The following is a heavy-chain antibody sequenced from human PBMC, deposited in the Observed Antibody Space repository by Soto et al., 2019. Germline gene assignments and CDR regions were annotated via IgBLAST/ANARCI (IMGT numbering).Heavy chain of an antibody. CDR1: GYSISSDNW. J-gene: IGHJ4*02. CDR2: IYYTGST. V-gene: IGHV4-28*01. CDR3: ARKTAGSYPLDD. Sequence: QVQLRESGPGLVKPSDTLSLTCAVSGYSISSDNWWAWIRQPPGKGLEWIGYIYYTGSTYYNPSLKSRVTMSVDTSKNQFSPKLSSVTADDTALYYCARKTAGSYPLDDWGQGTRVTVSS. D-gene: IGHD2-21*02.